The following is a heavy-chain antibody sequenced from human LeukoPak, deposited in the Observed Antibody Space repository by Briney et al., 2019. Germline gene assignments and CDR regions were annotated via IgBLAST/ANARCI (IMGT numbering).Heavy chain of an antibody. CDR2: IYYRGST. V-gene: IGHV4-59*12. Sequence: SETLSLTCTVSGGSISNYYWSWIRQPPGKRLEWIGYIYYRGSTNYNPSLKSRVTISVDTSKNQFSLKLSSVTAADTAVYYCARNRGILRKTWFDPWGQGTLVTVSS. D-gene: IGHD6-13*01. CDR1: GGSISNYY. J-gene: IGHJ5*02. CDR3: ARNRGILRKTWFDP.